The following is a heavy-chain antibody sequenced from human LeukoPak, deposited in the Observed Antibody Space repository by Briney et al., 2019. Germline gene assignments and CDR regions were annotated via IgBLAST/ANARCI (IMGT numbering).Heavy chain of an antibody. V-gene: IGHV3-7*03. J-gene: IGHJ4*02. CDR2: IKQDGSEK. CDR1: GFTFSNYC. D-gene: IGHD3-10*01. Sequence: GGSLRLSCAASGFTFSNYCMTWVRQAPGKGLEWVASIKQDGSEKYYVDSVKGRFTFSRDNAKNSLYLQMDSLRAEDTAVYYCARDKSAGADTGSSFYYWGQGALVTVSS. CDR3: ARDKSAGADTGSSFYY.